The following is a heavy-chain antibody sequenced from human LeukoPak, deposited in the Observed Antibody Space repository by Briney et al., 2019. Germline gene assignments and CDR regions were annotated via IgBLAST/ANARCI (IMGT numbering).Heavy chain of an antibody. CDR2: IYYSGSS. CDR3: ARHRGGSYSGLDY. J-gene: IGHJ4*02. V-gene: IGHV4-39*01. Sequence: SETLSLTCTVSGGSISSSSYYWGWIRQSPGKGLEWIGSIYYSGSSDYNPSLESRVTISVDTSKNQFSLKLSSVTAADTAVYFCARHRGGSYSGLDYWGQGILVTVSS. CDR1: GGSISSSSYY. D-gene: IGHD3-10*01.